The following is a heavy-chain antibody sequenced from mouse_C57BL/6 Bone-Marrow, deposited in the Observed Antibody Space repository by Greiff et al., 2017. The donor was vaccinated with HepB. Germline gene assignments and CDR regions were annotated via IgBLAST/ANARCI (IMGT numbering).Heavy chain of an antibody. V-gene: IGHV1-53*01. CDR2: INPRNGGT. CDR1: GYTFTSYW. Sequence: VQLQQSGTELVKPGASVKLSCKASGYTFTSYWIHWVKQRPGQGLEWIGNINPRNGGTDYSEKFKSKATLTVDKSSSTAYMQLSSLSSEESAGYYCARGWLPYAMDYWGQGTSVTVSA. CDR3: ARGWLPYAMDY. D-gene: IGHD2-3*01. J-gene: IGHJ4*01.